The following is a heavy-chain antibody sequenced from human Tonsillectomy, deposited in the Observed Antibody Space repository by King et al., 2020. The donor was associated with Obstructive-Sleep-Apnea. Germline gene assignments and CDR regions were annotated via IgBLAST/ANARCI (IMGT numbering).Heavy chain of an antibody. CDR3: ASRYCSSTSCFDYYYGMDV. Sequence: QVQLQQWSAGLLKPSETLSLTCAVYGGSFSGYYWSWIRQPPGKGLEWIGEINHSGSTNYNPSLKSRVTISVDTSKNQFSLKLSSVTAADTAVYYCASRYCSSTSCFDYYYGMDVWGQGTTVTVSS. J-gene: IGHJ6*02. D-gene: IGHD2-2*01. CDR2: INHSGST. V-gene: IGHV4-34*01. CDR1: GGSFSGYY.